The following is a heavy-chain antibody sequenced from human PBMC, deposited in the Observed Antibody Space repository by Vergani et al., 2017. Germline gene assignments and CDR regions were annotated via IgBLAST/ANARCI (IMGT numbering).Heavy chain of an antibody. V-gene: IGHV3-21*02. CDR3: ARGGVVGSTGRTFEF. CDR2: ISSSSAYI. J-gene: IGHJ3*01. CDR1: GISFSNYT. Sequence: EVQLVESGGGAVKPGGSLRLSCTASGISFSNYTINWVRQAPGKGLEWVASISSSSAYIDYVDSIKGRFTISRDNAKNSVFLQINGLRAEDTAVYYCARGGVVGSTGRTFEFWGQGTTVTVSS. D-gene: IGHD1-26*01.